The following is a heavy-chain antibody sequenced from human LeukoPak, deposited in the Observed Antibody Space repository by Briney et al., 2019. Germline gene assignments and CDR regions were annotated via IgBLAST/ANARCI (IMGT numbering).Heavy chain of an antibody. Sequence: GSSVKVSCKASGGTFSSYAISWVRQAPGQGLEWMGGIIPIFGTANYAQKFQGRVTITADESTSTASMELSSLRSEDTAVYYCARVLFVSGNPFDYWGQGTLVTVSS. CDR1: GGTFSSYA. J-gene: IGHJ4*02. D-gene: IGHD4-23*01. V-gene: IGHV1-69*13. CDR2: IIPIFGTA. CDR3: ARVLFVSGNPFDY.